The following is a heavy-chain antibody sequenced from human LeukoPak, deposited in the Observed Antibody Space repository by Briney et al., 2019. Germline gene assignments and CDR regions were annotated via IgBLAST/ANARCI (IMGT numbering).Heavy chain of an antibody. Sequence: SETLSLTCAVSGGSISSGGYSWSWIRQPPGKGLEWIGYIYNSGSTYYNTSLKSRVTISVDRSKNQFSLKLSSVTAADTAVYYCARDSGWYDSSGYPAREYQYFDLWGRGTLVTVSS. D-gene: IGHD3-22*01. CDR3: ARDSGWYDSSGYPAREYQYFDL. CDR2: IYNSGST. CDR1: GGSISSGGYS. V-gene: IGHV4-30-2*01. J-gene: IGHJ2*01.